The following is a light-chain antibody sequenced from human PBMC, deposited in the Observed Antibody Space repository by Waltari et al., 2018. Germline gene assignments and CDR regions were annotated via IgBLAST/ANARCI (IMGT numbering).Light chain of an antibody. Sequence: DIQVTQSPCSLSASVGDRVNITCRASQSISSYLHWYQQKPGKAPKLLIYSASSLQSGVPSRFSVSVSGTDFTLTISSLQPEDFATYYCQQSYSTPPEWTFGQGTKVEIK. CDR1: QSISSY. CDR3: QQSYSTPPEWT. J-gene: IGKJ1*01. CDR2: SAS. V-gene: IGKV1-39*01.